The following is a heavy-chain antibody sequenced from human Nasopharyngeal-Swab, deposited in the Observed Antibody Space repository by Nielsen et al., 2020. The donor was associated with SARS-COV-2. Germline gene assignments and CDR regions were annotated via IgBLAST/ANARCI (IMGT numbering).Heavy chain of an antibody. Sequence: GESLKISCAASGFTVSSNYMSWVRQAPGKGLEWVSVIYSGGSTYYADSVKGRFTISRDNSKNTLYLQMNSLRAEDTAVYYCAKGGRGYSYGYAFDIWGQGTMVTVSS. D-gene: IGHD5-18*01. CDR3: AKGGRGYSYGYAFDI. V-gene: IGHV3-53*01. CDR2: IYSGGST. CDR1: GFTVSSNY. J-gene: IGHJ3*02.